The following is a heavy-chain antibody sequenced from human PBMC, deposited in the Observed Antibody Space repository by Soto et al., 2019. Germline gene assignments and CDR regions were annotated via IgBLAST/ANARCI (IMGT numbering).Heavy chain of an antibody. CDR1: GFTFSSYS. CDR3: ARDGSPASQWLVLNWFDP. V-gene: IGHV3-21*01. D-gene: IGHD6-19*01. J-gene: IGHJ5*02. CDR2: ISSSSSYI. Sequence: GGSLRLSCAASGFTFSSYSMNWVRQAPGKGLEWVSSISSSSSYIYYADSVKGRFTISRDNAKNSLYLQMNSLRAEDTAVYYCARDGSPASQWLVLNWFDPWGQGTLVTVSS.